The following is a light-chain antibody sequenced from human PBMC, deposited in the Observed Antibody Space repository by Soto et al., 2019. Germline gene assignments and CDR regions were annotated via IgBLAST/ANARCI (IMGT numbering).Light chain of an antibody. CDR1: SSNIGAGYD. Sequence: QSVLTQPPSVSGAPGQRVTISCTGSSSNIGAGYDVHWYQQLPGTAPKLPIYGNSNRPSGVPDRFSGSKSGTSASLAITGLQAEDEADYYCQSYDSSLGVEVFGGGTKLTVL. V-gene: IGLV1-40*01. CDR2: GNS. J-gene: IGLJ3*02. CDR3: QSYDSSLGVEV.